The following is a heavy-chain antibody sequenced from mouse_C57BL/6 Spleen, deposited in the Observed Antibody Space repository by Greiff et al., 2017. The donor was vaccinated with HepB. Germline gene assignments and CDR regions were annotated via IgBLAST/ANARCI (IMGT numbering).Heavy chain of an antibody. D-gene: IGHD1-1*01. V-gene: IGHV3-6*01. CDR1: GYSITSGYY. Sequence: EVKLQESGPGLVKPSQSLSLTCSVTGYSITSGYYWNWIRQFPGNKLEWMGYISYDGSKNYNPSLKNRISITRDTSKNQFFLKLNSVTTEDTATYYCASDYYGSSYDAYWGQGTLVTVSA. CDR3: ASDYYGSSYDAY. J-gene: IGHJ3*01. CDR2: ISYDGSK.